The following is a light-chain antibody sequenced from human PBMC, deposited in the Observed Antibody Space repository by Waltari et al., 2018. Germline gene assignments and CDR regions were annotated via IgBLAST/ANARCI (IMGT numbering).Light chain of an antibody. CDR3: QSWGTGIPWV. Sequence: QLVLTQSPSASASLGASVKLTCTLSSGHSSYAIAWHQQQPEKGPRYLMKLNNDGSHSKGDGIPDRFSGSSSGAERSLTISNLQSEDEADYYCQSWGTGIPWVFGGGTKLTVL. CDR1: SGHSSYA. CDR2: LNNDGSH. J-gene: IGLJ3*02. V-gene: IGLV4-69*01.